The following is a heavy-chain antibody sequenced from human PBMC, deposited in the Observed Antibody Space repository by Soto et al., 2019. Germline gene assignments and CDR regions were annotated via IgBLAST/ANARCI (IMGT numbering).Heavy chain of an antibody. V-gene: IGHV1-2*02. CDR3: ARRKERSGPHYFDY. J-gene: IGHJ4*02. CDR1: GYTFTAYY. D-gene: IGHD6-25*01. Sequence: ASVKVSCKASGYTFTAYYLHWVRQAPGQGLEWMGWINPNSATTKYVGKFQGRVTVTRNTSISTVYMELSGLRPDDTAVYYCARRKERSGPHYFDYWGPGSQVTVSS. CDR2: INPNSATT.